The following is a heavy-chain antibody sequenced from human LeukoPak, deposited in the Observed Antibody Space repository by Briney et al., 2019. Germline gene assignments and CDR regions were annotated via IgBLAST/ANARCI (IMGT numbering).Heavy chain of an antibody. CDR2: ISAYNGNT. J-gene: IGHJ4*02. V-gene: IGHV1-18*01. CDR1: GGTFTSYA. CDR3: ARDGGYDWTNDY. Sequence: ASVKVSCKASGGTFTSYAISWVRQAPGQGLEWMGWISAYNGNTNYAQKLQGRVTMTTDTSTSTAYMGLRSLRSDDTAVYYCARDGGYDWTNDYWGQGTLVTVSS. D-gene: IGHD5-12*01.